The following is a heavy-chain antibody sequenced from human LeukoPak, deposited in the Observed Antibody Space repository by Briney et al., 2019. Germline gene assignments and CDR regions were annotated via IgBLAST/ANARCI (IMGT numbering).Heavy chain of an antibody. D-gene: IGHD6-6*01. J-gene: IGHJ4*02. V-gene: IGHV4-4*07. CDR3: AGDAPLGPFDS. CDR2: IYTIGRT. CDR1: GRSISSYY. Sequence: SETLSLTCTLSGRSISSYYWSWIRQPAGKGLEWIGRIYTIGRTNYNPSLKSRVTMPVDTSKKQCSRKRGPVNAADTAVYSCAGDAPLGPFDSWGQGTLVTVSS.